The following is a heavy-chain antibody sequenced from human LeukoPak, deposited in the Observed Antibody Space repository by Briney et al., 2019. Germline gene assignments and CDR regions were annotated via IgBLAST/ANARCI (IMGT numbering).Heavy chain of an antibody. Sequence: SQTLSLTCTVSGGPISSGGYYWSWIRQPPGKGLEWPGYIYHSGSTYYNPSLKSRVTISVDRSKNQFSLKRSSVTAADTAVYYCARDRIAVAGNPTSLYYYYYYMDVWGKGTTVTVSS. V-gene: IGHV4-30-2*01. CDR3: ARDRIAVAGNPTSLYYYYYYMDV. CDR1: GGPISSGGYY. CDR2: IYHSGST. J-gene: IGHJ6*03. D-gene: IGHD6-19*01.